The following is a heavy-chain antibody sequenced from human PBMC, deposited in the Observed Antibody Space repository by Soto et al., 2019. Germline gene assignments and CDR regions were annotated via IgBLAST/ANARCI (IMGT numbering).Heavy chain of an antibody. V-gene: IGHV3-73*01. CDR1: GFVFKGSS. CDR3: TRLISAAQDY. CDR2: IRDRAYNYAT. Sequence: EVLLVESGGGVVQAGGCLKLSCAACGFVFKGSSIHWVRQASGKGLEWVGRIRDRAYNYATAYTASVKGRFTISRDASNNTAYLQMTSLKTEDTAIYYCTRLISAAQDYWGQGTLVTVSS. D-gene: IGHD3-10*01. J-gene: IGHJ4*02.